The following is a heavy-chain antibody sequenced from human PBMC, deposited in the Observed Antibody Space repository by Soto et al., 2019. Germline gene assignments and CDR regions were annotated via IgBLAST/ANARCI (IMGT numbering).Heavy chain of an antibody. CDR3: AREQYNWKL. Sequence: SETLSLTCAVNGGSFSGFYWTWIRQSPGRGLEWIGEINHSGSARYSPSLKSRVTISLDTSNNQFSLSLRSVTAADTAVYYCAREQYNWKLWGQGTLVTVSS. J-gene: IGHJ4*02. CDR2: INHSGSA. V-gene: IGHV4-34*01. D-gene: IGHD1-20*01. CDR1: GGSFSGFY.